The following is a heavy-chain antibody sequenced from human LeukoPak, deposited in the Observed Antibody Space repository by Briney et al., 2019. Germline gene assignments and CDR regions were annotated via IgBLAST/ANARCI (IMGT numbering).Heavy chain of an antibody. CDR2: ISAYNGNT. J-gene: IGHJ4*02. V-gene: IGHV1-18*01. D-gene: IGHD1-7*01. CDR1: GYTFTSYG. Sequence: APVKVSCKASGYTFTSYGISWVRQAPGQGLEWMGWISAYNGNTNYAQKLQGRVTMTTDTSTSTAYIVLRSLRSDDTAVYYCARVGITGTTSDYWGQGTLVTVSS. CDR3: ARVGITGTTSDY.